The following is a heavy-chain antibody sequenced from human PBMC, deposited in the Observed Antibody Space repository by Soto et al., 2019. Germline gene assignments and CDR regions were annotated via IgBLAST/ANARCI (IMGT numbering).Heavy chain of an antibody. Sequence: SETLSLTCTVSGGSISSYYWSWIRQPPGKGLEWIGYIYYSGSTNYSPSLKSRVTISVDTSKNQFSLKLSSVTAADTALYYCARPFRDSPGGFNPWGEGTLVTVFS. CDR2: IYYSGST. V-gene: IGHV4-59*08. CDR1: GGSISSYY. CDR3: ARPFRDSPGGFNP. D-gene: IGHD3-16*01. J-gene: IGHJ5*02.